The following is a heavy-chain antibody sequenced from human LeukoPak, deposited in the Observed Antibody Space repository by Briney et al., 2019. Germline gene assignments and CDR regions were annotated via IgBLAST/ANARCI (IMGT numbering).Heavy chain of an antibody. J-gene: IGHJ5*02. CDR2: ISAYNGNT. V-gene: IGHV1-18*01. CDR1: GYTFTSYD. D-gene: IGHD2-2*01. CDR3: ARHGKGIVVVVPAAPFDP. Sequence: ASVKVSCKASGYTFTSYDINWVRQATGQGLEWMGWISAYNGNTNYAQKLQGRVTMTTDTSTSTAYMELRSLRSDDTAVYYCARHGKGIVVVVPAAPFDPWGQGTLVTVSS.